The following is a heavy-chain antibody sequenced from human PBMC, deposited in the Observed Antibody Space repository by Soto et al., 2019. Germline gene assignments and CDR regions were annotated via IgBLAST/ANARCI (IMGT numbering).Heavy chain of an antibody. CDR2: INVYNGNT. D-gene: IGHD6-19*01. J-gene: IGHJ6*02. CDR1: GYTFTSYG. V-gene: IGHV1-18*03. CDR3: AILLHSSGWYTYYYYYGMDV. Sequence: ASVKVSFKASGYTFTSYGISWVRQAPGQGLEWMGWINVYNGNTNYAQKFQGRVTMTTDTSTSTAYMELRSMRSDDMVVYYCAILLHSSGWYTYYYYYGMDVWGQGTTVTVSS.